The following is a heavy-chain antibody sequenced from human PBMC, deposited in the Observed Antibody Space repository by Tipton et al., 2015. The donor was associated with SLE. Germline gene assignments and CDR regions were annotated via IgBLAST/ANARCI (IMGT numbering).Heavy chain of an antibody. Sequence: TLSLTCTVSGGSISSSSYYWGWIRQPPGKGLEWIGSIYYSGSTYYNPSLKSRVTISVDTSKNQFSLKLSSVTAADTAVYYCARQIGEAALDYWGQGTLVTVSS. D-gene: IGHD6-13*01. J-gene: IGHJ4*02. CDR1: GGSISSSSYY. CDR3: ARQIGEAALDY. CDR2: IYYSGST. V-gene: IGHV4-39*01.